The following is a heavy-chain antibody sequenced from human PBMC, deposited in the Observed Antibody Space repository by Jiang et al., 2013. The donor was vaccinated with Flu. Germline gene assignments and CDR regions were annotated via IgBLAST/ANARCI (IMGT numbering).Heavy chain of an antibody. CDR1: GYTFNRYA. Sequence: QSGSELKKPGASVEVSCKASGYTFNRYALNWVRQAPGQGPEWMGWINTNTGNPTYAQGFTGRFVFSLDTSVTTAYLHIYGLKAEDTAVYYCARDFDDGDYVATAFEVWGQGTMVNVSS. J-gene: IGHJ3*01. V-gene: IGHV7-4-1*01. D-gene: IGHD4-17*01. CDR2: INTNTGNP. CDR3: ARDFDDGDYVATAFEV.